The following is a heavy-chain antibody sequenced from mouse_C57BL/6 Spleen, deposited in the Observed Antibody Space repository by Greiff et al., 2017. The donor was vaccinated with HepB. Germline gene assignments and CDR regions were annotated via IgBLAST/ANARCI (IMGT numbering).Heavy chain of an antibody. CDR3: ARGSFYDGYYWFAY. CDR2: IYPGSGST. Sequence: QVQLKQPGAELVKPGASVKMSCKASGYTFTSYWITWVKQRPGQGLEWIGDIYPGSGSTNYNEKFKSKATLTVDTSSSTAYMQLSSLTSEDSAVYYCARGSFYDGYYWFAYWGQGTLVTVSA. J-gene: IGHJ3*01. D-gene: IGHD2-3*01. V-gene: IGHV1-55*01. CDR1: GYTFTSYW.